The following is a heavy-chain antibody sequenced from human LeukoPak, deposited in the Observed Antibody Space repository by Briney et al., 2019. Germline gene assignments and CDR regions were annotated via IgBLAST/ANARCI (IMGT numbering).Heavy chain of an antibody. CDR1: GYTFTGYY. CDR3: AKAPRSSWSSIAFDY. V-gene: IGHV1-2*02. Sequence: ASVKVSCKASGYTFTGYYMHWVRQAPGQGLEWMGWINPNSGGTNYAQKFQGRVTMTRDTSISTAYMELSRLRSDDTAVYYCAKAPRSSWSSIAFDYWGQGTLVTVSS. D-gene: IGHD6-13*01. J-gene: IGHJ4*02. CDR2: INPNSGGT.